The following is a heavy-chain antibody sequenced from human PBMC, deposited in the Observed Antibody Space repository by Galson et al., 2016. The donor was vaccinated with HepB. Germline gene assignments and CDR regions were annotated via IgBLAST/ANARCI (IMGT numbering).Heavy chain of an antibody. Sequence: SLRLSCAASGFRFGAYAMHWVRQAPGKGPEWVAVISYDGTNKIYGDPVKGRFTISRDNSKYTVSVEMSSLREEDTAVYYCARDVHRRAFYGSGSWANSFGVDVWGKGTTVVVSS. V-gene: IGHV3-30-3*01. CDR1: GFRFGAYA. CDR2: ISYDGTNK. J-gene: IGHJ6*04. D-gene: IGHD3-10*01. CDR3: ARDVHRRAFYGSGSWANSFGVDV.